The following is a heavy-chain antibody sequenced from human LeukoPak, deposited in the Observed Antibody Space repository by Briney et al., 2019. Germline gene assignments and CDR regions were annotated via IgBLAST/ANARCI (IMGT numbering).Heavy chain of an antibody. CDR3: ARDKVPVVVPAAIGY. V-gene: IGHV1-18*01. CDR1: GYTFTSYG. J-gene: IGHJ4*02. CDR2: ISAYNGNT. D-gene: IGHD2-2*01. Sequence: GASVNVSCKASGYTFTSYGISWVRQAPGQGLEWMGWISAYNGNTNYAQKLQGRVTMTTDTSTSTAYMELRSLRSDDTAVYYCARDKVPVVVPAAIGYWGQGTLVTVSS.